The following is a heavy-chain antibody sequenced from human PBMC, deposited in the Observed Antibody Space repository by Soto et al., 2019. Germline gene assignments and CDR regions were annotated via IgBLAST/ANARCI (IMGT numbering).Heavy chain of an antibody. CDR3: ARARRGYCSSTSCYGIDY. Sequence: ASVKVSCKASGGTFSSYAISWVRQAPGQGLEWMGGINPNSGGTNYAQKFQGWVTMTRDTSISTAYMELSRLRSDDTAVYYCARARRGYCSSTSCYGIDYWRQGTLVTVSS. D-gene: IGHD2-2*01. V-gene: IGHV1-2*04. CDR2: INPNSGGT. CDR1: GGTFSSYA. J-gene: IGHJ4*02.